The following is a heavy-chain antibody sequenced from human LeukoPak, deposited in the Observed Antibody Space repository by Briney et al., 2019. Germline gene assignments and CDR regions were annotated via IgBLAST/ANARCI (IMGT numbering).Heavy chain of an antibody. J-gene: IGHJ4*02. CDR1: GFTFSSYE. CDR3: ARVPSWSGYLDY. D-gene: IGHD3-3*01. CDR2: ISSSGSTI. Sequence: GGSLRLSCAASGFTFSSYEMNWVRQAPGKGLEWVSYISSSGSTIYYADSVKGRFTISRDNAKNSLYLQMNSLRAEDTAVCYCARVPSWSGYLDYWGQGTLVTVSS. V-gene: IGHV3-48*03.